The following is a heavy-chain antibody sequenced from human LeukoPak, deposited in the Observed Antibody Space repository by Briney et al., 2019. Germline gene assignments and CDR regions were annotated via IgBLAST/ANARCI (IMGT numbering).Heavy chain of an antibody. CDR1: GYTFTGYY. CDR2: IKPNSGGT. V-gene: IGHV1-2*02. Sequence: AASVKVSCKASGYTFTGYYMHWVRQAPGQGLEWMGWIKPNSGGTNYAQKFQGRVTMTRDTSISTAYMELSSLRSDDTAVYYCARGGSVSDPPFGYWGQGTLVTVSS. J-gene: IGHJ4*02. CDR3: ARGGSVSDPPFGY. D-gene: IGHD5/OR15-5a*01.